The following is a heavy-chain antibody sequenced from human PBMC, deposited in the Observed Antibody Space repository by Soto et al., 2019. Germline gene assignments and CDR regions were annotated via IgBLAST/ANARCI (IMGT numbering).Heavy chain of an antibody. D-gene: IGHD3-10*01. CDR2: IIPLFGTP. J-gene: IGHJ4*02. V-gene: IGHV1-69*01. CDR1: GGIFSTYA. Sequence: QVQLVQSGAEVKKPGSSVKVSCKASGGIFSTYAISWLRQAPGQGLEWMGGIIPLFGTPNYAQRFQGRVTITADESTSTDYMDLRRLRSEDTAVYYCARDRDDYGSGNYYNRIDFWGQGTLVTVSS. CDR3: ARDRDDYGSGNYYNRIDF.